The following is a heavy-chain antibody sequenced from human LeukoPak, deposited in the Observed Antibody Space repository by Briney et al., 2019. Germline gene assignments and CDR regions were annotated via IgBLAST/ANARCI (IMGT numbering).Heavy chain of an antibody. CDR3: VTLYDDYTNGHFDS. Sequence: GGSLRLSCAASGFTFSSYSMNWVRQAPGNGLEWVSSITSSSSYIYYADSVKGRFTISRHNAKNSLYLQLNSLRAEDTAVYYCVTLYDDYTNGHFDSWGQGTLVTVSS. CDR1: GFTFSSYS. J-gene: IGHJ4*02. D-gene: IGHD4-11*01. CDR2: ITSSSSYI. V-gene: IGHV3-21*01.